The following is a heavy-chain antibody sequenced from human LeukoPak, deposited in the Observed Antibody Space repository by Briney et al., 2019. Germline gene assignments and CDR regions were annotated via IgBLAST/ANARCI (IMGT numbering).Heavy chain of an antibody. D-gene: IGHD6-13*01. J-gene: IGHJ4*01. CDR3: ARGIAAAGTFYFDY. V-gene: IGHV4-34*01. Sequence: SETLSLTCAVYGGSFSGYYWSWIRQPPGKGLEWIGEINHSGSTNYNPSLKSRVTISVDTSKNQFSLKLSSVTAADTAVYYCARGIAAAGTFYFDYWGQEPWSPSPQ. CDR1: GGSFSGYY. CDR2: INHSGST.